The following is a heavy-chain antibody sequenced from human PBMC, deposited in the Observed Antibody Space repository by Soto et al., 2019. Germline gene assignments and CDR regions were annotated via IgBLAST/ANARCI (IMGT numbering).Heavy chain of an antibody. Sequence: VQLQESGPGLVEPSGTLSLTCTASSGSIGSGIWWSWLRQPPGKGLEWIGELYHTGNTNYNPSLKSRLTMSVDESKNQFSLSLSSVTAADTAVYYCAGAARLSPFAFWGRGTLVTVSS. J-gene: IGHJ4*02. D-gene: IGHD6-6*01. V-gene: IGHV4-4*02. CDR1: SGSIGSGIW. CDR2: LYHTGNT. CDR3: AGAARLSPFAF.